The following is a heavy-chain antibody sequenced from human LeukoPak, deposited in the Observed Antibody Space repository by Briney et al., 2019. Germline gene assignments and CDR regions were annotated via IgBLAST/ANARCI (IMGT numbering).Heavy chain of an antibody. CDR3: ARRYFDY. CDR2: IKQDGSEK. Sequence: GGSLRLSCAASGFTFSSTWMSWVRQAPGKGLEWVANIKQDGSEKYYVDSVKGRFTISRDNAKNSLYLQMNSLRAEDTAVYYCARRYFDYWGQGTLVTVSS. CDR1: GFTFSSTW. J-gene: IGHJ4*02. V-gene: IGHV3-7*01.